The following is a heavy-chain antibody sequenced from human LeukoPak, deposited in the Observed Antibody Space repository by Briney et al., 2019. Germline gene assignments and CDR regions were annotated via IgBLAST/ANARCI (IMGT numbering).Heavy chain of an antibody. J-gene: IGHJ6*02. Sequence: GGSLRLSCAASGFTVSSNYMSWVRQAPGKGLEWVANIKQDGSENYYVDSVKGRFTISRDNAKNSLFLQMNSLRAEDTAVYYCARLLRGARFHGMDVWGQGTTVTVSS. CDR3: ARLLRGARFHGMDV. V-gene: IGHV3-7*03. D-gene: IGHD1-26*01. CDR2: IKQDGSEN. CDR1: GFTVSSNY.